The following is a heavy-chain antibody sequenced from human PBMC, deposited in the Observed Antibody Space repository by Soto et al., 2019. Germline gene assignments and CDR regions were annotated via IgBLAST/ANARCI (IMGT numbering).Heavy chain of an antibody. J-gene: IGHJ5*02. CDR2: IYYSGST. Sequence: QVQLQESGPGLVKPSETLSVTCSVSGVSVSSGSHYWSWIRQSPGNGLEWIGFIYYSGSTNYNPSLTSPLTTSRDPSKNQFSLKVASVTAADTAVYFCARDPLGYSSSHFFDPWGQGTLVTVSS. D-gene: IGHD6-19*01. CDR1: GVSVSSGSHY. CDR3: ARDPLGYSSSHFFDP. V-gene: IGHV4-61*01.